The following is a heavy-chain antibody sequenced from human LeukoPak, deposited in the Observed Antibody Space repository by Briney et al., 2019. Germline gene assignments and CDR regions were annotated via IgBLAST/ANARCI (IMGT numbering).Heavy chain of an antibody. V-gene: IGHV3-48*03. CDR2: IGSSASTI. CDR1: GFTFSSYE. Sequence: RAGGSLRLSCAASGFTFSSYEMNWVRQAPGKGLEWVSYIGSSASTIYYANSVQGRFTISRDNAKNSLYLQMNSLRPEDTAVYYCAREGIGPVGHAVVIWGQGTMVIVSS. CDR3: AREGIGPVGHAVVI. D-gene: IGHD2-21*01. J-gene: IGHJ3*02.